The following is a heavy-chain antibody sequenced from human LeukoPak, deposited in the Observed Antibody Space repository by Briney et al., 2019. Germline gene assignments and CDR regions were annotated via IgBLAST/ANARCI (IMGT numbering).Heavy chain of an antibody. Sequence: SQTLSLTCAVSGGSISSGGYSWRWIRQPPGKGLEWIGYIYHCGSTYYNPSLKSRVTISVDRSKNQFSLKLSSVTAADTAVYYCAGVVVVPAAAAQAKSWFDPWGQGTLVTVSS. V-gene: IGHV4-30-2*01. CDR3: AGVVVVPAAAAQAKSWFDP. CDR2: IYHCGST. D-gene: IGHD2-2*01. CDR1: GGSISSGGYS. J-gene: IGHJ5*02.